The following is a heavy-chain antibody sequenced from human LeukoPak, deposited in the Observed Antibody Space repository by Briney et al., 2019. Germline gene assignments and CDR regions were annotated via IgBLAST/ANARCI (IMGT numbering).Heavy chain of an antibody. Sequence: AGGSLRLSCAASGFTFSSYDMNWVRQAPGKGLEWVSSISSSSSYIYYADSVKGRFTISRDNSKNSLYLQMNSLRVDDTAVYYCARDWSGAGRSIDYWGQGALVTVSS. CDR2: ISSSSSYI. J-gene: IGHJ4*02. V-gene: IGHV3-21*01. D-gene: IGHD3-3*01. CDR1: GFTFSSYD. CDR3: ARDWSGAGRSIDY.